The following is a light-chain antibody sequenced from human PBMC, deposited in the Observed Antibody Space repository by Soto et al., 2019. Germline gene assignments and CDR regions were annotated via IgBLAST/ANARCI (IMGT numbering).Light chain of an antibody. CDR2: DVS. Sequence: ALTQPASVSGSPGQSITISCTGTSSDVGGSNYVSWYQQLPGKAPKLMIYDVSDRPSGVSNRFSGSKSGNTASLTISGLQAEDEADYYCSSYTSSSLYVFGTGTKVTVL. CDR1: SSDVGGSNY. CDR3: SSYTSSSLYV. J-gene: IGLJ1*01. V-gene: IGLV2-14*01.